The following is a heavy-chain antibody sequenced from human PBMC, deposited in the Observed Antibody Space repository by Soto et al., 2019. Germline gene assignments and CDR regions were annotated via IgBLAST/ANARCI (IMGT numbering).Heavy chain of an antibody. CDR3: ARVAYTSMTTHWFDC. CDR2: MIPIFGTA. D-gene: IGHD5-18*01. CDR1: GGTFTNYA. J-gene: IGHJ5*01. V-gene: IGHV1-69*13. Sequence: VASVKVSCKASGGTFTNYAVSWVRQAPGQGLEWMGGMIPIFGTANCAQKFQGRVTITADESTSTAYMELSNLRSEDTALYYCARVAYTSMTTHWFDCWGQGTLVTVSS.